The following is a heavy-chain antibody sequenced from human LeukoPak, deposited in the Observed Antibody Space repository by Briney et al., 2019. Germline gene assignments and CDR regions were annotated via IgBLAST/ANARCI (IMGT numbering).Heavy chain of an antibody. J-gene: IGHJ6*03. Sequence: GASVKVSCKASGYTFTSYDINWVRQATGQGLEWMGWMNPNSGNTGYAQKFQGRVTMTRNTSISTAYMELSSLRSEDTAVYYCARKGPGAYYDILTGYYLYYYYYMDVWGKGTTVTISS. V-gene: IGHV1-8*01. CDR2: MNPNSGNT. CDR3: ARKGPGAYYDILTGYYLYYYYYMDV. CDR1: GYTFTSYD. D-gene: IGHD3-9*01.